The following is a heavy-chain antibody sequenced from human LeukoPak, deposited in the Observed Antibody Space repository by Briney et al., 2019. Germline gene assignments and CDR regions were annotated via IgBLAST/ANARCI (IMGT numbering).Heavy chain of an antibody. CDR1: GFTFSSYA. V-gene: IGHV3-23*01. CDR2: ISGIGGST. CDR3: AKDYTIFGVVHPRPYDY. D-gene: IGHD3-3*01. Sequence: PGGSLRLSCAASGFTFSSYAMSWVRQAPGKGLEWVSAISGIGGSTYYADSVKGRFTISRDNSKNTLYLQMNSLRAEDTAVYYCAKDYTIFGVVHPRPYDYWGQGTLVTVSS. J-gene: IGHJ4*02.